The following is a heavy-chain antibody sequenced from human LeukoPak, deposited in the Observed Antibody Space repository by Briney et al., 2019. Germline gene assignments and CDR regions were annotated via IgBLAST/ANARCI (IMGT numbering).Heavy chain of an antibody. CDR2: IWYDGSNK. CDR1: GFTFSSYG. V-gene: IGHV3-33*01. D-gene: IGHD3-10*01. Sequence: PGGSPRLSCAASGFTFSSYGMHWVRQAPGKGLEWVAVIWYDGSNKYYADSVKGRFTISRDNSKNTLYLQMNSLRAEDTAMYYCARDRAVRTGYFDYWGQGTLVTVSS. CDR3: ARDRAVRTGYFDY. J-gene: IGHJ4*02.